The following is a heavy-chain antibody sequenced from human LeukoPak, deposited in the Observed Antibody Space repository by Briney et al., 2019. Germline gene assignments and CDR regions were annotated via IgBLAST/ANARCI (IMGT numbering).Heavy chain of an antibody. D-gene: IGHD5-12*01. CDR1: AFTFSSYC. V-gene: IGHV3-33*06. CDR2: IWYDGSNK. J-gene: IGHJ4*02. CDR3: AKDTGYAGEGYFDY. Sequence: PGRSLRLSCAASAFTFSSYCMHWARQAPGKGREWVSVIWYDGSNKYYADSVEGRFTIYRDNSKHTLYLKVDSLRAEDTAVYYCAKDTGYAGEGYFDYWGQGTLVNVSS.